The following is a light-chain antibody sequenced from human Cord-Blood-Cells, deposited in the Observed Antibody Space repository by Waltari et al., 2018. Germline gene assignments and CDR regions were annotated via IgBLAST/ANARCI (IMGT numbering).Light chain of an antibody. J-gene: IGKJ4*01. V-gene: IGKV1-33*01. CDR2: NAS. Sequence: DIQMTQSPSYLSAYVGDRVTITCQASQDISNYLNWDQQKPRKAAKILIYNASNLETGVPSRFSGSGSGTDFTFTISSLQPEDIATYYCQQYDNLPLTFGGGTKVEIK. CDR3: QQYDNLPLT. CDR1: QDISNY.